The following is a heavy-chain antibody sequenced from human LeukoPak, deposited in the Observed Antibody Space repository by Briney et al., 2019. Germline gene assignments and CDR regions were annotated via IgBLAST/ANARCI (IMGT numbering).Heavy chain of an antibody. Sequence: KPSETLSLTCTVSGGSISSYYWSWIRQPAGKGLEWIGRIYTSGSTSYNPSLQSRVTMSVDTSKKQFSLRVSSVTAADTAVYYCARVDTSMDWFDPWGQGTLVTVSS. J-gene: IGHJ5*02. CDR2: IYTSGST. D-gene: IGHD5-18*01. CDR3: ARVDTSMDWFDP. CDR1: GGSISSYY. V-gene: IGHV4-4*07.